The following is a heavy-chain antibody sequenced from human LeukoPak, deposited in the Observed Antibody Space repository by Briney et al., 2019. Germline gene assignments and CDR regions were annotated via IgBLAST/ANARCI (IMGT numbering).Heavy chain of an antibody. D-gene: IGHD3-10*01. J-gene: IGHJ4*02. CDR2: IYYSGST. CDR1: GGSISSYY. Sequence: SETLSLTCTVSGGSISSYYWSWIRQPPGKGLEWVGYIYYSGSTNYNPSLKSRVTISVDTSKNQFSLKLSSVTATDTAVYYCARDSSIDYGSGFVYDYWGQGTLVTVSS. CDR3: ARDSSIDYGSGFVYDY. V-gene: IGHV4-59*01.